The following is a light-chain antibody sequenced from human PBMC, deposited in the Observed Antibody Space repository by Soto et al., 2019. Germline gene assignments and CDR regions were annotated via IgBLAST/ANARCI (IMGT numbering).Light chain of an antibody. V-gene: IGKV3-15*01. Sequence: ETVMTQSPATLSVSPGERATLSCRASQSVSSNLAWYQHKAGHAPRLLLYGASTRATGIPARFSGSGSGTEFTLTISSLQSEDFAVYYCQQYNKWPLTFGGGTKVEIE. CDR3: QQYNKWPLT. CDR2: GAS. CDR1: QSVSSN. J-gene: IGKJ4*01.